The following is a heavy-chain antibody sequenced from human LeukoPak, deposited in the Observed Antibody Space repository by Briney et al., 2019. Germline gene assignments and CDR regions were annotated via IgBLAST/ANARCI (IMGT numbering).Heavy chain of an antibody. CDR3: ARRYSGSRPQIKPITTNWFDP. CDR1: GGSFSGYY. Sequence: SETLSLTCAVYGGSFSGYYWSWIRQPPGKGLEWIGEINHSGSTNYNPSLKSRVTISVDTSKNQFSLKLSSVTAADTAVYYCARRYSGSRPQIKPITTNWFDPWGQGTLVTVSS. D-gene: IGHD1-26*01. V-gene: IGHV4-34*01. J-gene: IGHJ5*02. CDR2: INHSGST.